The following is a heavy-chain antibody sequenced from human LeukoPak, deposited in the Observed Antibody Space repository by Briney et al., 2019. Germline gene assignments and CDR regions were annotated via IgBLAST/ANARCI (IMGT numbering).Heavy chain of an antibody. CDR3: ARELIRSDYGDYPLDY. CDR1: GFTFSDYY. V-gene: IGHV3-11*01. D-gene: IGHD4-17*01. Sequence: GGSLRLSCAASGFTFSDYYMSWIRQAPGKGLEWVSYISSSGSTIYYADSVKGRFTISRDNAKNSLYLQMNSLRAEDTAVYYCARELIRSDYGDYPLDYWGQGTLVTVSS. J-gene: IGHJ4*02. CDR2: ISSSGSTI.